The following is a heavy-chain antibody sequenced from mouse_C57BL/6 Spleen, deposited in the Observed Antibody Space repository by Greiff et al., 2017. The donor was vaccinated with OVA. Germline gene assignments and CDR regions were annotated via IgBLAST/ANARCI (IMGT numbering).Heavy chain of an antibody. Sequence: VQLQQPGAELVKPGASVKLSCKASGYTFTSYWMHWVKQRPGQGLEWIGMIHPNSGSTNYNEKFKSKATLTVDKYSSTAYMQLSSLTAEDSAVYYCARGGFDYYGSYWYVDVWGTGTTVTVSS. CDR2: IHPNSGST. CDR3: ARGGFDYYGSYWYVDV. J-gene: IGHJ1*03. V-gene: IGHV1-64*01. CDR1: GYTFTSYW. D-gene: IGHD1-1*01.